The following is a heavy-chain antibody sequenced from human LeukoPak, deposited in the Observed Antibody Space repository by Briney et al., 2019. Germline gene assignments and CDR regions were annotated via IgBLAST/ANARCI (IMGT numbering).Heavy chain of an antibody. CDR3: ATRGTVGYCSGDTCYEVVDYFDY. CDR2: IYRGGSS. D-gene: IGHD2-15*01. Sequence: GGSLRLSCAASAGFTVSSHNMSWGRQAPGRGREWVTLIYRGGSSFYAHSVKGRFTFPRDDSKNTLYLQMTSLRVEDTAVYYCATRGTVGYCSGDTCYEVVDYFDYWGQGTLVTVSS. J-gene: IGHJ4*02. V-gene: IGHV3-53*01. CDR1: AGFTVSSHN.